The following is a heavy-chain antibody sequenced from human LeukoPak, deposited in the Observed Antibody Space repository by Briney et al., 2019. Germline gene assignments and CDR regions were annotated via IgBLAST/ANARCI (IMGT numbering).Heavy chain of an antibody. D-gene: IGHD3-3*01. CDR1: GGSISTYY. CDR3: ARLFWSGQAYDY. CDR2: IYTSGST. V-gene: IGHV4-4*07. J-gene: IGHJ4*02. Sequence: PSEALPLTXTVSGGSISTYYWSWIRQSAGKGLEWIGRIYTSGSTNYNPSLKSRVTMSVDTSKNQFSLKQSSVTAADTAVYYCARLFWSGQAYDYWGQGALVTVSS.